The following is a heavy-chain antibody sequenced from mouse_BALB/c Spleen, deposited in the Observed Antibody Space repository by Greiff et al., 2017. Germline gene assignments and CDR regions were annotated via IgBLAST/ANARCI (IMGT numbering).Heavy chain of an antibody. CDR3: ARKDYGNCFDY. V-gene: IGHV1-63*02. D-gene: IGHD2-1*01. J-gene: IGHJ2*01. Sequence: QVQLQESGAELVRPGTSVKISCKASGYTFTNYWLGWVKQRPGHGLEWIGDIYPGGGYTNYNEKFKGKATLTADTSSSTASMQLSSLTSEDSAVYYCARKDYGNCFDYWGQGTTLTVSS. CDR1: GYTFTNYW. CDR2: IYPGGGYT.